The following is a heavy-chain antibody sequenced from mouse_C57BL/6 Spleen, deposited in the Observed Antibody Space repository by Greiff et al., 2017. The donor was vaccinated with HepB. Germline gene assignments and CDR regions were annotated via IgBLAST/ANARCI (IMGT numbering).Heavy chain of an antibody. CDR2: ISSGSSTI. V-gene: IGHV5-17*01. CDR1: GFTFSDYG. Sequence: EVHLVESGGGLVKPGGSLKLSCAASGFTFSDYGMHWVRQAPEKGLEWVAYISSGSSTIYYADTVKGRFTISRDNAKNTLFLQMTSLRSEDTAMYYCARPYDGYYLYYFDYWGQGTTLTVSS. D-gene: IGHD2-3*01. J-gene: IGHJ2*01. CDR3: ARPYDGYYLYYFDY.